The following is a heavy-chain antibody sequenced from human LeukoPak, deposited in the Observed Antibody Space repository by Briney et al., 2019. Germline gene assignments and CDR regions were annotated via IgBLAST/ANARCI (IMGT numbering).Heavy chain of an antibody. D-gene: IGHD6-19*01. V-gene: IGHV1-2*02. CDR1: GYTFTAYY. Sequence: GASVKVSFKTSGYTFTAYYIHWLRQPPGQGLEWMGWMNTNSGGTKYAQTFQGRVTLTRDTSISTAYLELSDLTSDDTAVYFCARQGTDSSGWYPVDDWGQGTLVTVSS. CDR3: ARQGTDSSGWYPVDD. J-gene: IGHJ4*02. CDR2: MNTNSGGT.